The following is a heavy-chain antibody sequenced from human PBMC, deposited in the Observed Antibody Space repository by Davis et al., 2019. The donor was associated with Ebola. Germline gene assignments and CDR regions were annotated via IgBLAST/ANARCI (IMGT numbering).Heavy chain of an antibody. CDR2: ISGDCGST. CDR1: GFTFDDYA. D-gene: IGHD1-26*01. V-gene: IGHV3-43*02. CDR3: AKDMWELLILDY. J-gene: IGHJ4*02. Sequence: PGGSLRLSCAASGFTFDDYAMHWVRQAPGKGLEWVSLISGDCGSTYYADSVKGRFTISRDNSKNSLYLQMNSLRTEDTALYYCAKDMWELLILDYWGQGTLVTVSS.